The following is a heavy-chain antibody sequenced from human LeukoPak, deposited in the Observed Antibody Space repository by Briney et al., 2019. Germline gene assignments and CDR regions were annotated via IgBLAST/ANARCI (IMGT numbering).Heavy chain of an antibody. CDR2: MSYDGHIT. V-gene: IGHV3-30*03. CDR1: GFTFSSYG. CDR3: ARGPYCSGGSCYPADY. J-gene: IGHJ4*02. Sequence: GRSLRLSCAASGFTFSSYGMHWVRQAPGKGLEWVAVMSYDGHITYYADSLKGRFTISRDNSKNTLYLQMNSLRVEDTAVYYCARGPYCSGGSCYPADYWGQGTLVTVSS. D-gene: IGHD2-15*01.